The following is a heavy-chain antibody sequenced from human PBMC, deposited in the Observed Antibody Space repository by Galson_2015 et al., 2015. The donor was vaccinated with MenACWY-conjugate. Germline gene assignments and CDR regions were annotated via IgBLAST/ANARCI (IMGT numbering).Heavy chain of an antibody. CDR3: AREVHAYGGNGGYYGMDV. V-gene: IGHV3-53*04. J-gene: IGHJ6*02. CDR1: GFTVSSNY. Sequence: SLRLSCAASGFTVSSNYMSWVRQAPGKGLEWVSVIYSGGSTYYADSVKGRFTISRHNSKNTLYLQMNSLRAEDTAVYYCAREVHAYGGNGGYYGMDVWGQGTTVTVSS. CDR2: IYSGGST. D-gene: IGHD4-23*01.